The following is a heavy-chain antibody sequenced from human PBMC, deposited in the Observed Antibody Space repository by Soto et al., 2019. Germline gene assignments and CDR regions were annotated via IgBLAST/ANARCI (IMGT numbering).Heavy chain of an antibody. CDR1: GFTVSSKY. V-gene: IGHV3-66*01. J-gene: IGHJ4*02. CDR3: ARDSLPGTRTWADH. Sequence: EVQLVESGGGLVQPGESLRLSCAASGFTVSSKYMSWVRQAPGKGLEWVSIIYMRGSTFYADSVKGRFTISRDTSKNTLYLQMGHLTVQDTAMYYCARDSLPGTRTWADHWGQGTLVTVSS. D-gene: IGHD1-26*01. CDR2: IYMRGST.